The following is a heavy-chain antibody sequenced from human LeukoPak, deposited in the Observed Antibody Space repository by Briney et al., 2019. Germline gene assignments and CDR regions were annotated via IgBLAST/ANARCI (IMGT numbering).Heavy chain of an antibody. J-gene: IGHJ4*02. CDR3: ARAPYWSYYFDY. CDR1: GGSISSYY. D-gene: IGHD2-15*01. CDR2: IYYSGST. V-gene: IGHV4-59*01. Sequence: PSETLSLTCTVSGGSISSYYWSWIRQPPGKGLEWIGYIYYSGSTNYNPSLKSRVTISVDTSKNQFSLKRSSVTAADTAVYYCARAPYWSYYFDYWGQGTLVTVSS.